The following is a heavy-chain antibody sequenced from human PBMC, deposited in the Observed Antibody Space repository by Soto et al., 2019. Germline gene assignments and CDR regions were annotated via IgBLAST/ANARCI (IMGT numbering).Heavy chain of an antibody. J-gene: IGHJ6*02. CDR3: ASDYYDSSGYYRGMDV. Sequence: SETLSLTCAVYGGSFSGYYWSWIRQPPGKGLEWIGEINHSGSTNYNPSLKSRVTISVDTSKNQFSLKLSSVTAADTAVYYCASDYYDSSGYYRGMDVWGQGTTVTVAS. D-gene: IGHD3-22*01. V-gene: IGHV4-34*01. CDR2: INHSGST. CDR1: GGSFSGYY.